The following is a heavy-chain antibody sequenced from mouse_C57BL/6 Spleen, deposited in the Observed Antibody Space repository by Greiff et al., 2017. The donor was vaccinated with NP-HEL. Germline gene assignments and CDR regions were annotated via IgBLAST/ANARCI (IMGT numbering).Heavy chain of an antibody. Sequence: QVQLQQSGPGLVQPSQSLSITCTVSGFSLTSYGVHWVRQSPGKGLEWLGVIWRGGSTDYNAAFMSRLSITEDNSKSQVFFKMNSLQADDTAIYYCAKDYDGYYYYAMDYWGQGTSVTVSS. D-gene: IGHD2-3*01. J-gene: IGHJ4*01. CDR2: IWRGGST. CDR3: AKDYDGYYYYAMDY. V-gene: IGHV2-5*01. CDR1: GFSLTSYG.